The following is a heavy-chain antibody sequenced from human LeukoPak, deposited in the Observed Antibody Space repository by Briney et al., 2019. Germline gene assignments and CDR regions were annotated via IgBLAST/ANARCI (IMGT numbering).Heavy chain of an antibody. CDR1: GFTFSSYS. J-gene: IGHJ4*02. Sequence: PGGSLRPSCAASGFTFSSYSMNWVRQAPGKGLEWVSYISSSSSTIYYADSVKGRFTISRDNAKNSLYLQMNSLRAEDTAVYYCAREGSGSGVDYWGQGTLVTVSS. CDR2: ISSSSSTI. D-gene: IGHD3-10*01. CDR3: AREGSGSGVDY. V-gene: IGHV3-48*01.